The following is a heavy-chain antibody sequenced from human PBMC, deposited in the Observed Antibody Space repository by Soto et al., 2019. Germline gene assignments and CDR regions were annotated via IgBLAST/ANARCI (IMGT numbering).Heavy chain of an antibody. V-gene: IGHV5-51*01. Sequence: GESLKISCKGSGYTFTDYWIGWVRQLPGKGLEWMGIIYPGDSDTRYSPSFQGQVTITADKSTSTAYLQWNTLKASDTAVYYCARDSHPPALSGDIMRWDVWGQGTTVTVSS. CDR3: ARDSHPPALSGDIMRWDV. D-gene: IGHD2-15*01. CDR1: GYTFTDYW. CDR2: IYPGDSDT. J-gene: IGHJ6*02.